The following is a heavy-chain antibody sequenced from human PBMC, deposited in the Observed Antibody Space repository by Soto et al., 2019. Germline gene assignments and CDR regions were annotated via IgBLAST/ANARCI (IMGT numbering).Heavy chain of an antibody. CDR1: GGSISSSSYY. Sequence: SETLSLTCTVSGGSISSSSYYWGWIRQPPGKGLEWIGSIYYSGSTYYNPSLKSRVTISVDTSKNQFSLKLSSVTAADTAVYYCARRVVPAATGIEDWFDPWGQGTLVTVSS. J-gene: IGHJ5*02. V-gene: IGHV4-39*01. CDR3: ARRVVPAATGIEDWFDP. D-gene: IGHD2-2*01. CDR2: IYYSGST.